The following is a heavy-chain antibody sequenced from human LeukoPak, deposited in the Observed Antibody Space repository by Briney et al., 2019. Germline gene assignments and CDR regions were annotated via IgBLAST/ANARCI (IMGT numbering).Heavy chain of an antibody. J-gene: IGHJ4*02. D-gene: IGHD6-13*01. Sequence: PGGSLRLSCAASGFTFSSYAMSWVRQAPGKGLEWVSAISGSGGSTYYADSVKGRFTISRDNSKNTLYLQMNSLRAEDMALYYCAKSDSSSWTSFDYWGQGTLVTVSS. CDR1: GFTFSSYA. CDR2: ISGSGGST. CDR3: AKSDSSSWTSFDY. V-gene: IGHV3-23*01.